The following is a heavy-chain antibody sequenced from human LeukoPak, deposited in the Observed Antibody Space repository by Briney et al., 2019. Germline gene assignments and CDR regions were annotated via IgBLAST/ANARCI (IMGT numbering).Heavy chain of an antibody. Sequence: SETLSLTCTVSGGSISSSSYYWSWIRQPPGKGLEWIGYIYYSGSTNYNPSLKSRVTISVDTSKNQFSLKLSSVTAADTAVYYCARTYYYDSSGYYSDAFDIWGQGTMVTVSS. D-gene: IGHD3-22*01. CDR3: ARTYYYDSSGYYSDAFDI. CDR2: IYYSGST. CDR1: GGSISSSSYY. J-gene: IGHJ3*02. V-gene: IGHV4-61*01.